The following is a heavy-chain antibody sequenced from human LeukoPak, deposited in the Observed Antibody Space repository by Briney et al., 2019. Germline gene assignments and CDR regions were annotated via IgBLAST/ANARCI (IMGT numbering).Heavy chain of an antibody. CDR3: AKDSDSARTRNYFDY. D-gene: IGHD2-15*01. V-gene: IGHV3-23*01. CDR2: ISGSGGST. Sequence: GGSLRLSCAASGFTFSDYYMSWIRQAPGKGLEWVSAISGSGGSTYYADSVKGRFTISRDNSKNTLYLQMNSLRAEDTAVYYCAKDSDSARTRNYFDYWGQGTLVTVSS. CDR1: GFTFSDYY. J-gene: IGHJ4*02.